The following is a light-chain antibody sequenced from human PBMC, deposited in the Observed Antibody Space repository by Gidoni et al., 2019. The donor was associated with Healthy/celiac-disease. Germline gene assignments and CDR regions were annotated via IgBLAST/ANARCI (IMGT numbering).Light chain of an antibody. Sequence: DIQMTQSPSTLSASVGYRVTITCRASQSISSWLAWYQQKPGKAPNLLIYKASSLESGVPSRFSGSGSGTEFTLTISSLQPDDFATYYCQQYNSYSCSFGQXTKLEIK. V-gene: IGKV1-5*03. CDR3: QQYNSYSCS. CDR2: KAS. J-gene: IGKJ2*04. CDR1: QSISSW.